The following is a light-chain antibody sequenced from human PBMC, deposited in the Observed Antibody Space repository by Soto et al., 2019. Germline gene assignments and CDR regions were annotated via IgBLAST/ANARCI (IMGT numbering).Light chain of an antibody. CDR1: QSISSW. CDR2: DAS. CDR3: QQYNSYSPWT. Sequence: GDRVTITCRASQSISSWVAWXQQXTXXXXXLXXXDASSLESGVPSRFSGSGSGTEFTLTISSLQPDDFATYYCQQYNSYSPWTFGQGTKVDIK. J-gene: IGKJ1*01. V-gene: IGKV1-5*01.